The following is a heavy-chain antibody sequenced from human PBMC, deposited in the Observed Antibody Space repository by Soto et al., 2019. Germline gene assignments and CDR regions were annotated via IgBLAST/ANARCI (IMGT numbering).Heavy chain of an antibody. CDR3: AITPTTQYYYYYGMDV. J-gene: IGHJ6*02. Sequence: ASVKVSCKASGGTFSSYAISWVRQAPGQGLEWMGGIIPIFGTANYAQKFQGRVTITADESTSTAYMELSSLRSEDTAVYYCAITPTTQYYYYYGMDVWGQGXTVTVYS. CDR2: IIPIFGTA. V-gene: IGHV1-69*13. CDR1: GGTFSSYA.